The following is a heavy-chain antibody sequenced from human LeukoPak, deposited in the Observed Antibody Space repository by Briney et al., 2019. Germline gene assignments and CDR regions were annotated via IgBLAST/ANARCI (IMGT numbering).Heavy chain of an antibody. Sequence: GGSLRLSCAASGFTFSSYGMHWVRQAPGKGLEWVAVIWYVGSNKYYADSVKGRFTISRDNSKNTLYLQMNGLRAEDTAVYYCARGRDFGDYDFWSGYIYWGQGTLVTVSS. CDR1: GFTFSSYG. CDR3: ARGRDFGDYDFWSGYIY. D-gene: IGHD3-3*01. J-gene: IGHJ4*02. CDR2: IWYVGSNK. V-gene: IGHV3-33*01.